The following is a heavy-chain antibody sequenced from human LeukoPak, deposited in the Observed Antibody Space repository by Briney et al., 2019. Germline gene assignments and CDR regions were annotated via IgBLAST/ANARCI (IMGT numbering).Heavy chain of an antibody. Sequence: GRSLRLSCAASGFTFSSYAMHWVRQAPGKGLEWVAVISYDGSNKYYADSVKGRFTISRDNSKNTLYLQMNSLRAEDTAVYYCARDGSSSWYFYWYFDLWGRGTLVTVSS. J-gene: IGHJ2*01. CDR3: ARDGSSSWYFYWYFDL. CDR1: GFTFSSYA. V-gene: IGHV3-30-3*01. CDR2: ISYDGSNK. D-gene: IGHD6-13*01.